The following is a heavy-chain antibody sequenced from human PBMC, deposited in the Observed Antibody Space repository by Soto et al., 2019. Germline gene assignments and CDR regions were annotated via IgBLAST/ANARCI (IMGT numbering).Heavy chain of an antibody. Sequence: QVQLVESGGGVVQPGRSLRLSCAASGFTFSYHALNWVRQAPGKGLEWVAVISYDGDNKYIAESVKGRFTLSRDNSKNTVSLQMNSLRAEDTAMYFCARGTTTSAFSAMDVWGQGTTVTVSS. J-gene: IGHJ6*02. D-gene: IGHD1-1*01. V-gene: IGHV3-30-3*01. CDR2: ISYDGDNK. CDR3: ARGTTTSAFSAMDV. CDR1: GFTFSYHA.